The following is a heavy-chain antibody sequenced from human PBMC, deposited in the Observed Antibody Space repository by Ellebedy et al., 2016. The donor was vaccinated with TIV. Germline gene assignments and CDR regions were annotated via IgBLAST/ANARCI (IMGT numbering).Heavy chain of an antibody. Sequence: AASVKVSCKVSGYTLTELSMHWVRQAPGKGLEWMGGFDPEDGTTIYAQKFQGRVTITRDTSASTAYMELSSLRSEDTAVYYCARGRVVGSNTKGTTNWFDPWGQGTLVTVSS. J-gene: IGHJ5*02. V-gene: IGHV1-24*01. CDR2: FDPEDGTT. CDR1: GYTLTELS. D-gene: IGHD1-1*01. CDR3: ARGRVVGSNTKGTTNWFDP.